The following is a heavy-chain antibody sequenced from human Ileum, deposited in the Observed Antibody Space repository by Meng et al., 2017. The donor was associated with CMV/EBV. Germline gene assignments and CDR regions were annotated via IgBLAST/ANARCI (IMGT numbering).Heavy chain of an antibody. D-gene: IGHD7-27*01. CDR2: IKPDGSDK. CDR1: GFTFSDYW. V-gene: IGHV3-7*01. J-gene: IGHJ5*02. Sequence: GGSLRLSCAASGFTFSDYWMTWVRQAPGKGLDWVASIKPDGSDKKYVDSLKGRFTISRDNAKNSLYLQMNSLRDEDTAVYYCARGLDWGRFDPWGQGTLVTVSS. CDR3: ARGLDWGRFDP.